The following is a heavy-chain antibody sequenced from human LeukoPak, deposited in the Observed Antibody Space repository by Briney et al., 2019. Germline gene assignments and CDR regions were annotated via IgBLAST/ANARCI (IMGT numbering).Heavy chain of an antibody. Sequence: GRSLRLSCAASGFTFSSYGMHWVRQAPGKGLEWVAVIWYDGSNKYYADSVKGRFTISRDNSKNTLYLQMNGLRAEDTAVYYCAREGGGYIDYWGQGTLVTVSS. CDR2: IWYDGSNK. D-gene: IGHD2-15*01. CDR3: AREGGGYIDY. J-gene: IGHJ4*02. V-gene: IGHV3-33*01. CDR1: GFTFSSYG.